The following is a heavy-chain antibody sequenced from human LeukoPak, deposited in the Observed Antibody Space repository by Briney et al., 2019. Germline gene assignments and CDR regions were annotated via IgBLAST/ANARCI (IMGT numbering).Heavy chain of an antibody. CDR3: ARDDGDFIEEIEAYYYYYGMDV. CDR2: XIPIFXTA. Sequence: AISXVXQAXXXXLXWXGXXIPIFXTANYAQKFQGRVTITADESTSTAYMELSSLRSEDTAVYYCARDDGDFIEEIEAYYYYYGMDVWGQGTTVTVSS. D-gene: IGHD4-17*01. J-gene: IGHJ6*02. CDR1: A. V-gene: IGHV1-69*01.